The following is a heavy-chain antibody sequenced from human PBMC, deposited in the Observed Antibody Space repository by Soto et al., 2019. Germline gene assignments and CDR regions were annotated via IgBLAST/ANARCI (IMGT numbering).Heavy chain of an antibody. Sequence: SLILSFTASCVTFSSYSMSWVRQAPGKGLEWVSAISGSGGSTYYADSVKGRFTISRDNSKNTLYLQMNSLRAEDTAVYYCARDIVVVPAAIRQTYYYYYYGMDVWGQGTTVTVSS. CDR1: CVTFSSYS. CDR3: ARDIVVVPAAIRQTYYYYYYGMDV. J-gene: IGHJ6*02. V-gene: IGHV3-23*01. D-gene: IGHD2-2*01. CDR2: ISGSGGST.